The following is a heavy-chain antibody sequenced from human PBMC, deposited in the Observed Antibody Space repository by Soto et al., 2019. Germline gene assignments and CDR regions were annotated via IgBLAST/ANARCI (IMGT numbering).Heavy chain of an antibody. D-gene: IGHD3-22*01. Sequence: QVQLVQSGAEVKKPGASVRVSCKASGYTFTRYNIHWVRQAPGQRLEWMGWINAGNGNTKYSQKFQGRVTITRDTSANTAFTHLRILISEHMAVYYCARPKHYDDCVDSWGQGTLVTVSS. J-gene: IGHJ1*01. V-gene: IGHV1-3*01. CDR3: ARPKHYDDCVDS. CDR2: INAGNGNT. CDR1: GYTFTRYN.